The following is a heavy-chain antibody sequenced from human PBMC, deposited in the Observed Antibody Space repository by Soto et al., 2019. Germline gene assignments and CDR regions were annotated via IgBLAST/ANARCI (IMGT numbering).Heavy chain of an antibody. V-gene: IGHV4-4*02. CDR1: GGSISSSNW. CDR2: IYHSGST. J-gene: IGHJ4*01. CDR3: ARVSSAFGVEYYFDY. D-gene: IGHD3-16*01. Sequence: PSGTLSLTCAVSGGSISSSNWWSWVRQPPGKGLEWIGEIYHSGSTNYNPSLKSRVTISVDKSKNQSSLKLSSVTAADTAVYYCARVSSAFGVEYYFDYRGHGTPVPVPS.